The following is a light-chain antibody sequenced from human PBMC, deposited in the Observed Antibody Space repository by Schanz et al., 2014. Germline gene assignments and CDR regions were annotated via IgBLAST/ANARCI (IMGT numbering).Light chain of an antibody. CDR1: SSDVGGYKY. V-gene: IGLV2-8*01. Sequence: QSALTQPPSASGSPGQSVTISCTGTSSDVGGYKYVSWYQQHPGKAPKLMIYEVSKRPSGVPDRFSGSKSGNTASLTVSGLQAEDEADYYCAAWDDRLKAGVIGGGTKLTVL. CDR3: AAWDDRLKAGV. CDR2: EVS. J-gene: IGLJ3*02.